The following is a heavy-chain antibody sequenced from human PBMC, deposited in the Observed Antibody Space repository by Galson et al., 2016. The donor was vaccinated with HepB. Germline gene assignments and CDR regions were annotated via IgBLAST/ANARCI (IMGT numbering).Heavy chain of an antibody. CDR1: DGSISSYY. D-gene: IGHD1-1*01. Sequence: ETLSLTCTVSDGSISSYYWNWIRQPPGKGLEWIGYIYYSGSTNYNPSHKSRVTISVDTSKNQFSLKLSSVTAADTAVYYCARDRDNWNDGEYYFDYWGQGTLV. CDR2: IYYSGST. J-gene: IGHJ4*02. CDR3: ARDRDNWNDGEYYFDY. V-gene: IGHV4-59*01.